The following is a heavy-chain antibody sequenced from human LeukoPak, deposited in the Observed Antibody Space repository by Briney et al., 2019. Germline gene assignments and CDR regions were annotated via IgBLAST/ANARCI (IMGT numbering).Heavy chain of an antibody. CDR2: ITSDTRDI. D-gene: IGHD3-10*01. CDR1: EFTFSSYS. CDR3: VRERFHGSGAPKFDF. V-gene: IGHV3-21*01. J-gene: IGHJ4*02. Sequence: GGSLRLSCVASEFTFSSYSMNWVRQAPGKGLEWVSSITSDTRDIYYADSVKGRFTISRDNAKNSLHLQVDSLRAEDTAVYYCVRERFHGSGAPKFDFWGQGTLVTVSS.